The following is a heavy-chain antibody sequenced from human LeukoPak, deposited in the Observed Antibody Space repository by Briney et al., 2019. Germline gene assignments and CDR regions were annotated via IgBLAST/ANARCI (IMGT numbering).Heavy chain of an antibody. CDR2: ISYRGST. CDR3: ARDRGRSGSTLSWFDP. V-gene: IGHV4-39*07. D-gene: IGHD3-10*01. CDR1: GGSISSSSYF. Sequence: PSETLSLTCTVSGGSISSSSYFWGWIRQPPTKGLEWIGYISYRGSTYYNPSLESRVTISVDTSKNQFSLKLSSVTAADTAVYYCARDRGRSGSTLSWFDPWGQGTLVTVSS. J-gene: IGHJ5*02.